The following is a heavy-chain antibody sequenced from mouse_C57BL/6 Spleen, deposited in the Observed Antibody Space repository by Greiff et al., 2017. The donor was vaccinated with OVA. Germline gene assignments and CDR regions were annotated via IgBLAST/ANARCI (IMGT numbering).Heavy chain of an antibody. Sequence: QVQLQQPGTELVKPGASVKLSCKASGYTFTSYWMHWVKQRPGQGLEWIGNINPSNGGTNYNEKFKSKATLTVDKSSSSAYMQLSSLTSEDSAVYYCARTKYSNPWFAYWGQGTLVTVSA. CDR2: INPSNGGT. J-gene: IGHJ3*01. CDR1: GYTFTSYW. D-gene: IGHD2-5*01. CDR3: ARTKYSNPWFAY. V-gene: IGHV1-53*01.